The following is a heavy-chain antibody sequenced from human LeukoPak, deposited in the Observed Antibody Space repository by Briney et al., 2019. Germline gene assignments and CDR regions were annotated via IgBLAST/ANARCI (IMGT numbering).Heavy chain of an antibody. J-gene: IGHJ5*02. CDR3: AKRWFGELGVDWFDP. Sequence: GGSLRLSCAASGFTFSSYAMHWVRQAPGKGLEYVSAIDSSGGSTYYANSVKGRFTISRDNSKNTLYLQTNSLRAEDTAVYYCAKRWFGELGVDWFDPWGQGTLVTVSS. V-gene: IGHV3-64*01. CDR1: GFTFSSYA. CDR2: IDSSGGST. D-gene: IGHD3-10*01.